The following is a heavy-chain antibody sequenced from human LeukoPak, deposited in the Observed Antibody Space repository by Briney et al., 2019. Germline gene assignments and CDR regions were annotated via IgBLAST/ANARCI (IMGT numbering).Heavy chain of an antibody. V-gene: IGHV3-43*01. CDR1: GFNFEDYT. J-gene: IGHJ4*02. CDR3: TKGSNTWPSLFDY. CDR2: INWDGGST. Sequence: GGSLRLSCAASGFNFEDYTMHWVRQTPGKGLEWVSLINWDGGSTYYADSVKGRFAIYRDNNKNSLYLQMTSLRTEDTALYYCTKGSNTWPSLFDYWGQGTLVTVSS. D-gene: IGHD2-2*02.